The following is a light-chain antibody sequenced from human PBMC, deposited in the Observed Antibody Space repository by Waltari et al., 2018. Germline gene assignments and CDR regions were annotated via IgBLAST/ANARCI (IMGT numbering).Light chain of an antibody. CDR1: SSDVGGYNY. CDR3: GSYTTRATHV. V-gene: IGLV2-14*03. Sequence: QSALTQPASVSGSPGQSITISCTGTSSDVGGYNYVPWYQQHPGTTPKLLIFDVNRRPSGVSHRFSGSKSGNTASLTISGLQAEDEADYYCGSYTTRATHVFGIGTKVTVL. J-gene: IGLJ1*01. CDR2: DVN.